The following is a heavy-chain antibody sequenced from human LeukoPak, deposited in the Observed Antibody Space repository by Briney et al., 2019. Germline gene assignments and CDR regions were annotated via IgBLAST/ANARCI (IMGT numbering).Heavy chain of an antibody. CDR1: GGSISSHY. V-gene: IGHV4-59*08. CDR2: IYYSGST. J-gene: IGHJ3*02. Sequence: PSETLSLTCTVSGGSISSHYWSWIRQPPGKGLEWIGYIYYSGSTNYNPSLKSRVTISVDTSKNQFSLKLSSVTAADTAVYYCAGAYYYGSGSYLAFDIWGQGTMVTVSS. D-gene: IGHD3-10*01. CDR3: AGAYYYGSGSYLAFDI.